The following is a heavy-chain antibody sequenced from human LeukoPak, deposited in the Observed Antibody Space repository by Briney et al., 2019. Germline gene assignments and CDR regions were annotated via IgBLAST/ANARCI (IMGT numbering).Heavy chain of an antibody. CDR3: ARRPYSGSPNWFDP. CDR1: GHRFTNHW. J-gene: IGHJ5*02. CDR2: INLGDSDT. V-gene: IGHV5-51*01. D-gene: IGHD1-26*01. Sequence: GESLKISCEVSGHRFTNHWIGWVRQMPGKGLEWMGIINLGDSDTKYSPSFQGQVTISLDKSISTAYLQWRSPKASDTAMYYCARRPYSGSPNWFDPWGQGTLVTVSS.